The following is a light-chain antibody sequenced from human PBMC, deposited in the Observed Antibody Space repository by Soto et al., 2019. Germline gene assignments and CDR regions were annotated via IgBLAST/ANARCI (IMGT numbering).Light chain of an antibody. Sequence: EIVMTQSPAILSVSPGGRATLSCRASQIVSTNLAWYQQKPGQAPRLLIYGASTRATGVPARFSGSGSGTEFTLTISRLQSEDFAVYYCHQYKNWPPWTFGQGTKVEI. CDR3: HQYKNWPPWT. V-gene: IGKV3-15*01. J-gene: IGKJ1*01. CDR1: QIVSTN. CDR2: GAS.